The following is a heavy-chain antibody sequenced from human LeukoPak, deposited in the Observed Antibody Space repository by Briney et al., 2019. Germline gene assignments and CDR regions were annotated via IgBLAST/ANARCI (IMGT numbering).Heavy chain of an antibody. D-gene: IGHD2-15*01. CDR3: ARGGFEGEYCSGGSCYGGGY. V-gene: IGHV3-21*01. CDR2: ISSSSSYI. CDR1: GFTFSSYS. Sequence: GGSLRLSCAASGFTFSSYSMNWVRQAPGKGLEWVSSISSSSSYIYYADSVKGRFTISRDNAKNSLYLQMNSLRAEDTAVYYCARGGFEGEYCSGGSCYGGGYWGQGTLVTVSS. J-gene: IGHJ4*02.